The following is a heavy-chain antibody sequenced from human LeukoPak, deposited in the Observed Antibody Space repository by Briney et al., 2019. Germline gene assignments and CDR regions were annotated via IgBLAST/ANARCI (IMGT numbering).Heavy chain of an antibody. Sequence: PGGSLRLSCAASGFTFSSYSMNWVRQAPGKGLEWVSYIISSSSTIYYADSVKGRFTISRDNAKNSLYLQMNSLRAEDTAVYYCAKPRGIAAADHRYWYFDLWGRGTLVTVSS. CDR3: AKPRGIAAADHRYWYFDL. D-gene: IGHD6-13*01. CDR2: IISSSSTI. V-gene: IGHV3-48*04. CDR1: GFTFSSYS. J-gene: IGHJ2*01.